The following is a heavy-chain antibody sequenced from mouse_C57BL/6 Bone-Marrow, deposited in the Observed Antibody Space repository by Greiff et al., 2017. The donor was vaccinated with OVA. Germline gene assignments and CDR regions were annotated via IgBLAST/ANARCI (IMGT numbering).Heavy chain of an antibody. CDR2: IWSGGST. D-gene: IGHD2-12*01. CDR3: ARPVPYDGDAMDY. Sequence: VQLQESGPGLVQPSQSLSITCTVSGFSLTSYGVHWVRQSPGKGLEWLGVIWSGGSTDYTAAFISRMSISKDNSKSQVFFKMNSLQADDTAIYYCARPVPYDGDAMDYWGQGTSVTVSS. J-gene: IGHJ4*01. V-gene: IGHV2-2*01. CDR1: GFSLTSYG.